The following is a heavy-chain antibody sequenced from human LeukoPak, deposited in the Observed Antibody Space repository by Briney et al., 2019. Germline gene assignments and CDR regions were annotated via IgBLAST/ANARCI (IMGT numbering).Heavy chain of an antibody. V-gene: IGHV3-21*06. Sequence: PGGSLRLSCAASGFTFSTYSMNWVRRAPGKGLEWVSSISRNSRYIYYADSMRGRFTISRDNAKNSPYLQMNSLKPEDTAVYYCARVAEAAAFDSWGQGTLVTVSS. CDR2: ISRNSRYI. CDR1: GFTFSTYS. D-gene: IGHD6-13*01. CDR3: ARVAEAAAFDS. J-gene: IGHJ4*02.